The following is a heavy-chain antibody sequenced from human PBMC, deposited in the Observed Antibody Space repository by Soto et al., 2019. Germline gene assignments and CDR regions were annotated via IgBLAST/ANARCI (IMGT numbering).Heavy chain of an antibody. J-gene: IGHJ4*02. CDR3: ATYTVTTSFCCV. Sequence: ASVKVSCQASGGTFSSYTISWVRQAPGQGLEWMGRIIPILGIANYAQKFQGRVTITADKSTSTAYMELSSLRSEDTAVYYCATYTVTTSFCCVWGQGTLVTVSS. CDR2: IIPILGIA. CDR1: GGTFSSYT. V-gene: IGHV1-69*02. D-gene: IGHD4-17*01.